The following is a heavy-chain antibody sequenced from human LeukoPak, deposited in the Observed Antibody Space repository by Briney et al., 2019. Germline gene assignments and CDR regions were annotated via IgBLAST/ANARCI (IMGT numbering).Heavy chain of an antibody. CDR1: GFTFSYYG. Sequence: GGSLRLSCAASGFTFSYYGLHWVRQAPGKGLEWVAVISYDGSSKYYADSVKGRFTISRDNSKNTLYLQMNSLRAEDTAVYYCAKDGLAAAGWFDYWGQGTLVTVSS. CDR2: ISYDGSSK. J-gene: IGHJ4*02. CDR3: AKDGLAAAGWFDY. V-gene: IGHV3-30*18. D-gene: IGHD6-13*01.